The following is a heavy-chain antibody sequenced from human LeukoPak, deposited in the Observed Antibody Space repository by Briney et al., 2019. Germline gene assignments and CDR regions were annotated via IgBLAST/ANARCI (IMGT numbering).Heavy chain of an antibody. CDR1: GITFSSFG. CDR3: AKDRYYYGSGTYPLDY. V-gene: IGHV3-30*18. Sequence: GRSLRVSCAASGITFSSFGMHWARQAPGKGLEWLAIISYDGNNKYYADSVKGRFAISRDTSKNKVYLQMNSLRAVDTAVYYCAKDRYYYGSGTYPLDYWGQGTLVTVSS. CDR2: ISYDGNNK. D-gene: IGHD3-10*01. J-gene: IGHJ4*02.